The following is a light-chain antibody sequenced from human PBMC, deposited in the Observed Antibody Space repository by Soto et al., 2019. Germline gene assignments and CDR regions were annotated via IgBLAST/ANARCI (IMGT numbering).Light chain of an antibody. CDR3: HQYNSYSWT. Sequence: DIQMTQSPSTLSASVGDRVTITCRASQSISSWLDWYQQKPVKAPKLLIYKASSLESGVPSRFSGSGSGTEFTLTLSSLQPEDFASYYCHQYNSYSWTFGQGTKVEIK. CDR1: QSISSW. V-gene: IGKV1-5*03. CDR2: KAS. J-gene: IGKJ1*01.